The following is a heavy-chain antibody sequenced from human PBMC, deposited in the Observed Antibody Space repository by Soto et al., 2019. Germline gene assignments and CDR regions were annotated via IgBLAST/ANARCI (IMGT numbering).Heavy chain of an antibody. Sequence: QLQLQESGSGLVKPSQTLSLTCAVSGGSISSGGYSWNWIRQPPGKALEWIGHIYHSGRTYYNPSLNSRVPLSIARSKNQFSLKLSSVTAADTAVYYCASGRDWLNWFDPWGQGTLVTASS. CDR3: ASGRDWLNWFDP. V-gene: IGHV4-30-2*01. CDR2: IYHSGRT. J-gene: IGHJ5*02. D-gene: IGHD3-9*01. CDR1: GGSISSGGYS.